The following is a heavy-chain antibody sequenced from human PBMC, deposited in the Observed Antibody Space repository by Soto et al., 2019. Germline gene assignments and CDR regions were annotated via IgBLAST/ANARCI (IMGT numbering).Heavy chain of an antibody. Sequence: GGSLRLSCAASGFPFSNSGMGWVRQAPGKGLEWVSSISSSSSTILYADSVKGRFTISRDNAKNSLYLQMNSLRDDDTALYFCASERYYDGRKYYWGQGTLVTVSS. J-gene: IGHJ4*02. CDR3: ASERYYDGRKYY. V-gene: IGHV3-48*02. D-gene: IGHD3-3*01. CDR1: GFPFSNSG. CDR2: ISSSSSTI.